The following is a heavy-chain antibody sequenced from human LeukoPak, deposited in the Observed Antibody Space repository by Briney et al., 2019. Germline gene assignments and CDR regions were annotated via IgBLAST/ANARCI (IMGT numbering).Heavy chain of an antibody. CDR3: ARGITIFNWFDP. Sequence: SSVKVSCKASGGTFSSYAISWVRQAPGQGLEWMGGIIPIFGTANYAQKFQGRVTITTYESTSTAYMELSSLRSEDTAVYYCARGITIFNWFDPWGQGTLVTVSS. D-gene: IGHD3-9*01. CDR2: IIPIFGTA. J-gene: IGHJ5*02. CDR1: GGTFSSYA. V-gene: IGHV1-69*05.